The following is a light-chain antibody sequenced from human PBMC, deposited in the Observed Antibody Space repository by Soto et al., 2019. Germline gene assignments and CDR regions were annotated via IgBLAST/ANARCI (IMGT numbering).Light chain of an antibody. CDR3: MQGTHWPIT. J-gene: IGKJ5*01. CDR2: KVS. Sequence: DVVMTQAPRARPVTSGQPASISCRTNQSLVHSDGIAYFSWFQQRPGRSPRRLIYKVSNRDSGVPVRFSGSGSGSDVGRNISRVEAEDVGVSYYMQGTHWPITFGQGTRLEIK. CDR1: QSLVHSDGIAY. V-gene: IGKV2-30*02.